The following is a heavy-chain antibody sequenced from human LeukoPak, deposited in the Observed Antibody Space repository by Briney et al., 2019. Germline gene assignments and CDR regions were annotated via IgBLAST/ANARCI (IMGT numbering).Heavy chain of an antibody. D-gene: IGHD3-22*01. CDR3: ARLYDGSAYHADHLDY. CDR1: GFTVSNKY. CDR2: IRYDGSNK. Sequence: PGGSLRLSCAASGFTVSNKYMTWVRQAPGKGLEWVAFIRYDGSNKYYADSVKGRFTISRDNAKNSLYLQMNSLRAEDTAVYYCARLYDGSAYHADHLDYWGQGTLVIVSS. V-gene: IGHV3-30*02. J-gene: IGHJ4*02.